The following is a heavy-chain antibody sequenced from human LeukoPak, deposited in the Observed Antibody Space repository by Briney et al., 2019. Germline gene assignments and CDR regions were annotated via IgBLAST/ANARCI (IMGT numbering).Heavy chain of an antibody. D-gene: IGHD3/OR15-3a*01. CDR2: IYYSGRT. J-gene: IGHJ4*02. CDR1: GGSISSSSYY. V-gene: IGHV4-39*01. CDR3: ARRDFRTGYLYYFDF. Sequence: SETLSLTCTVSGGSISSSSYYWGWIRQPPGKGLEWIGSIYYSGRTYYNPSLKSRVTISVDTSKNQFSLKLSSVTAADTAVYYCARRDFRTGYLYYFDFWGQGTLVTVSS.